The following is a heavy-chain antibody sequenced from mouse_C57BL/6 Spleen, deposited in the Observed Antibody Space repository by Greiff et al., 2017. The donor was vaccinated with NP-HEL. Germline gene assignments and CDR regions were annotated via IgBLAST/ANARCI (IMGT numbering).Heavy chain of an antibody. D-gene: IGHD2-5*01. V-gene: IGHV5-9-1*02. CDR1: GFTFSSYA. CDR3: TRIDSNYDAMDY. CDR2: ISSGGDYI. J-gene: IGHJ4*01. Sequence: EVQLVESGEGLVKPGGSLKLSCAASGFTFSSYAMSWVRQTPEKRLEWVAYISSGGDYIYYADTVKGRFTISRDNARNTLYLQMSSLKSEDTAMYYCTRIDSNYDAMDYWGQGTSVTVSS.